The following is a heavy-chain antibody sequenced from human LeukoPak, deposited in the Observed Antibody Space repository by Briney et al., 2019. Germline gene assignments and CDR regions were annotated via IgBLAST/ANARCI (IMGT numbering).Heavy chain of an antibody. CDR1: GFTFSSYG. V-gene: IGHV3-30*19. J-gene: IGHJ4*02. CDR3: ARDGILRGHLDY. CDR2: IWYDGSNK. Sequence: PGGSLRLSCAASGFTFSSYGMHWVRQAPGKGLEWVAVIWYDGSNKYYADSVKGRFTISRDNSKNTLYLQMNSLRAEDTAVYYCARDGILRGHLDYWGQGTLVTVSS. D-gene: IGHD3-10*01.